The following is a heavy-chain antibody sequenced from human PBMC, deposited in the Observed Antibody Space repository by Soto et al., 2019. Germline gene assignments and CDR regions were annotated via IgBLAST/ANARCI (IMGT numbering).Heavy chain of an antibody. CDR2: IGAARNP. CDR1: GFTFSDYD. D-gene: IGHD1-20*01. CDR3: VSAYTCRLPRPADYYYAFDV. V-gene: IGHV3-13*05. J-gene: IGHJ6*02. Sequence: PGGSLRLSCTASGFTFSDYDMHWVRQAPGKGLEWVSTIGAARNPYYTGSVKGRFTISRENTRNYMFLHLNNVTVGDDAVCYCVSAYTCRLPRPADYYYAFDVWGQGTKVTVSS.